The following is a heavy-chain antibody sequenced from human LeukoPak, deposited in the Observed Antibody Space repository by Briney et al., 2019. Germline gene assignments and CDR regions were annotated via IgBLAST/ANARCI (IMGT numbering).Heavy chain of an antibody. J-gene: IGHJ6*03. V-gene: IGHV4-31*03. CDR2: IYYSGST. CDR1: GGSISSGGYY. Sequence: PSQTLSLTCTVSGGSISSGGYYWSWIRQHPGKGLEWIGYIYYSGSTYYNPSLKSRVTISVDTSKNQFSLKLSSVTAADTAVYYCAGDHGDPRYYYYYYMDVWGKGTTVTVSS. CDR3: AGDHGDPRYYYYYYMDV. D-gene: IGHD3-10*01.